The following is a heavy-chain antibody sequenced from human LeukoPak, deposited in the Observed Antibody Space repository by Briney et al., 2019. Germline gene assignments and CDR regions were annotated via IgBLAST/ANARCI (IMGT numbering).Heavy chain of an antibody. CDR1: GFTFSTYG. V-gene: IGHV3-21*04. CDR2: ISSSSSYI. D-gene: IGHD6-13*01. J-gene: IGHJ5*02. CDR3: AHPTEYSSSWYGNWFDP. Sequence: PGGSLRLSCAASGFTFSTYGMNWVRQAPGKGLEWVSSISSSSSYIYYADSVKGRFTISRDNSKNTLYLQMNSLRAEDTAVYYCAHPTEYSSSWYGNWFDPWGQGTLVTVSS.